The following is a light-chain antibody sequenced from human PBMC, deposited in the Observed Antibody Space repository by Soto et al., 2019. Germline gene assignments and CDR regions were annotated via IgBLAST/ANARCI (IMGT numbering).Light chain of an antibody. V-gene: IGKV3-11*01. J-gene: IGKJ3*01. CDR2: DAS. CDR3: QQRTNWLT. Sequence: EMVLTQSPATLSLSPLERVTLSCRASQNVSTYLAWYQQKPGQAPRLLIYDASNRATGIPARFSGSGSGTDFTLTISSLEPEDFAVYYCQQRTNWLTFGPGTKVDIK. CDR1: QNVSTY.